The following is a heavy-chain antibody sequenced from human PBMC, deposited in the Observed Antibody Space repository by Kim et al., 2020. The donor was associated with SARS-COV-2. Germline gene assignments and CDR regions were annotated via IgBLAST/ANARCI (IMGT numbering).Heavy chain of an antibody. J-gene: IGHJ4*02. V-gene: IGHV3-9*01. CDR2: ISWNSGSI. Sequence: GGSLRLSCAASGFTFGDYAMHWVRQAPGKGLEWVSGISWNSGSIGYADSVKGRFTISRDNAKNSLYLQMNSLRAEDTALYYCAKDYYYDSSGYEASYYFDYWGQGTLVTVSS. D-gene: IGHD3-22*01. CDR1: GFTFGDYA. CDR3: AKDYYYDSSGYEASYYFDY.